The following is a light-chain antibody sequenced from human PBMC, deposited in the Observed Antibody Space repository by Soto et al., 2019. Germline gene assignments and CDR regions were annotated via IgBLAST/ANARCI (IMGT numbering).Light chain of an antibody. CDR2: DNN. J-gene: IGLJ2*01. V-gene: IGLV1-51*01. CDR3: GTWDSSLSAGV. CDR1: SSNIGNNY. Sequence: QSALTQPPSVSAAPGQKVTISCSGSSSNIGNNYVSWYQQLPGTAPKLLIYDNNKRPSGIPDRFSGSKSGTSATPGITGLQTGDEADYYCGTWDSSLSAGVFGGGTKLTVL.